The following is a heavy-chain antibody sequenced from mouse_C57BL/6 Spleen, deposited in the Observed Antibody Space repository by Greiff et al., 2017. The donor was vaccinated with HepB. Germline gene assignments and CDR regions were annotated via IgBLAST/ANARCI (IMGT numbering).Heavy chain of an antibody. J-gene: IGHJ4*01. D-gene: IGHD2-5*01. CDR3: ARAYYSNHHAMDY. V-gene: IGHV5-9*01. CDR2: ISGGGGNT. CDR1: GFTFSSYT. Sequence: EVHLVESGGGLVKPGGSLKLSCAASGFTFSSYTMSWVRQTPEKRLEWVATISGGGGNTYYPDSVKGRSTISRDNAKNTLYLQMSSLRSEDTALYYCARAYYSNHHAMDYWGQGTSVTVSS.